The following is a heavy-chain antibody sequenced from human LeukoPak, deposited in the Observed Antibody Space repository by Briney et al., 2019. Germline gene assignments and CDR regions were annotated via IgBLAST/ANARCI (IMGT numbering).Heavy chain of an antibody. J-gene: IGHJ1*01. V-gene: IGHV3-30*18. CDR3: AKDSSPWFGTILH. D-gene: IGHD3-10*01. Sequence: AGGSLRLSCAASGFTISSYGMHWVRQAPGKGLEWVAVISYDGSNKYYADSVKGRFTISRDNSKNTLYLQMNSLRAEDTAVYYCAKDSSPWFGTILHWGQGTLVTVSS. CDR1: GFTISSYG. CDR2: ISYDGSNK.